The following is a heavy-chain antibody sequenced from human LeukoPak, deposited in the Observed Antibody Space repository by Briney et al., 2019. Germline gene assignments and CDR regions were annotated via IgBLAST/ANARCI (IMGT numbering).Heavy chain of an antibody. J-gene: IGHJ4*02. CDR2: IKQDGNER. V-gene: IGHV3-7*01. D-gene: IGHD6-6*01. CDR3: ARDHRFIPALMDF. CDR1: GFTFRSYC. Sequence: GGSLRLSCAASGFTFRSYCMSWVRQAPGKGLEWVANIKQDGNERYYLDSVKGRFSISRDNANKSLNLQMNSLRAEDTAVYYCARDHRFIPALMDFWGQGTLVAVSS.